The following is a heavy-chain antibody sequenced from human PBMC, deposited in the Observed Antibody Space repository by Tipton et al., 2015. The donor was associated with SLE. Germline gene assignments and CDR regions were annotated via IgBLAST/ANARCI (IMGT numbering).Heavy chain of an antibody. CDR3: TRGWIRMRIDAFDI. V-gene: IGHV3-49*04. CDR1: GFSFGDYA. J-gene: IGHJ3*02. Sequence: SLILSCTASGFSFGDYAMSWVRQAPGKGLEWVSFIRSKAYGGTTEYAASVKGRFTISRDDSKSIAYLQMNSLKTEDTAVYYCTRGWIRMRIDAFDIWGQGTMVTVSS. D-gene: IGHD5-18*01. CDR2: IRSKAYGGTT.